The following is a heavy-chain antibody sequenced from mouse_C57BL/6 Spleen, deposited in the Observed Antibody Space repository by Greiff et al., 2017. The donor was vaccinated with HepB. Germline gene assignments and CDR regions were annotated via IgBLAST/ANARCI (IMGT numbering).Heavy chain of an antibody. D-gene: IGHD2-4*01. CDR1: GYAFSSSW. Sequence: VQLQQSGPELVKPGASVKISCKASGYAFSSSWMNWVKQRPGKGLEWIGRIYPGDGDTNYNGKFKGKATLTADKSSSTAYMQLSSLTSEDSAVYFCARENDYDGAWFAYWGQGTLVTVSA. CDR2: IYPGDGDT. J-gene: IGHJ3*01. V-gene: IGHV1-82*01. CDR3: ARENDYDGAWFAY.